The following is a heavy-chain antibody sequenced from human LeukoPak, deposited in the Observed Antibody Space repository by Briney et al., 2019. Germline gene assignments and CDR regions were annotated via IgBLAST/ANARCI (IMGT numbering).Heavy chain of an antibody. J-gene: IGHJ4*02. CDR2: IDTSGRT. CDR1: GDLVRSYY. CDR3: ARHGTISSESYFDY. Sequence: SEPPSLLCSLWGDLVRSYYWMWMRHSPGRGLEGVGYIDTSGRTNYNPSLKSRVTRFVDTSKNQVSLRLSYVTAADTAVYYCARHGTISSESYFDYWGQGALVTVSS. V-gene: IGHV4-4*08. D-gene: IGHD1-14*01.